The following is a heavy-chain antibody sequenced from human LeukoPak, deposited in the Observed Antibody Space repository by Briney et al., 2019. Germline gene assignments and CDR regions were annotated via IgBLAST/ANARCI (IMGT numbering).Heavy chain of an antibody. J-gene: IGHJ5*02. Sequence: PGGSLRLSCAASGFTVSSNYMSWVRQTPGKGLEWVSSISDDGAYIYYADSVKGRFTISRDNANSSLYLQMDSLSPEDTAVYYCARDPHNVAANWFDPWGQGALVTVSS. CDR3: ARDPHNVAANWFDP. CDR1: GFTVSSNY. V-gene: IGHV3-21*01. CDR2: ISDDGAYI. D-gene: IGHD6-13*01.